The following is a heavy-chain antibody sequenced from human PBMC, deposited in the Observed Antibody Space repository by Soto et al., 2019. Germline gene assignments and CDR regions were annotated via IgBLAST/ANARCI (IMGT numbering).Heavy chain of an antibody. CDR2: ISAYNGNT. Sequence: QVQLVQSGAEVKKPGASVKVSCKASGYTFTSYGISWVRQAPGQGLEWMGWISAYNGNTNYAQKLQGRVTMTTDTCTSTAYMVLRSLRSADTAVYYCSLLPPFFFWSLSPGTFDIWGQGTMVTVSS. V-gene: IGHV1-18*01. D-gene: IGHD3-9*01. CDR1: GYTFTSYG. J-gene: IGHJ3*02. CDR3: SLLPPFFFWSLSPGTFDI.